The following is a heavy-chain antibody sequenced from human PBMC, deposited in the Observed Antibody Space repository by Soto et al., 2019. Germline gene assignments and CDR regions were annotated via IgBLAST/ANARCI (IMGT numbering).Heavy chain of an antibody. CDR1: GFTFSSYG. Sequence: QVQLVESGGGVVQPGRSLRLSCAASGFTFSSYGMHWVRQAPGKGLEWVAVISYDGSNKYYADSVKGRFTISRDNSKNXLYLQMNSLRAEDTAVYYCAKAGPFGGGDRDAFDIWGQGTMVTVSS. J-gene: IGHJ3*02. V-gene: IGHV3-30*18. D-gene: IGHD2-21*02. CDR3: AKAGPFGGGDRDAFDI. CDR2: ISYDGSNK.